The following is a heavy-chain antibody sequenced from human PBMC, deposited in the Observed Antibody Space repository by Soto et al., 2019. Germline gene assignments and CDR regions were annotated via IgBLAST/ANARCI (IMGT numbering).Heavy chain of an antibody. J-gene: IGHJ3*01. CDR2: ISASGGNT. Sequence: EVQLLESGGGLVQPGGSLRLSCTGSGFIFSTFAMSWVRQAPGKGLEWLSAISASGGNTYYPDSVKGRFTISRDISENTLYLQMSSLGGEDTAVYHCAKEPTPTVEGAFDLWGRGTMVTVSS. D-gene: IGHD4-17*01. CDR3: AKEPTPTVEGAFDL. CDR1: GFIFSTFA. V-gene: IGHV3-23*01.